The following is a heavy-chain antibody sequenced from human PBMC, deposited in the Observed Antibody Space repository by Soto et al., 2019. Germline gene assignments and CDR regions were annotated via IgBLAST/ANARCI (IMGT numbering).Heavy chain of an antibody. V-gene: IGHV1-8*01. CDR1: GYTFTSYD. CDR2: MNPNSGNT. J-gene: IGHJ5*02. Sequence: QVQLVQSGAEVKKPGASVKVSCKASGYTFTSYDINWVRQATGQGLEWMGWMNPNSGNTGYAQKLQGRVTMTRNNSISTAYMELSSLRSEDTAVYYCARGRKLYCSSTSCHHNWFDPWGQGTLVTFSS. CDR3: ARGRKLYCSSTSCHHNWFDP. D-gene: IGHD2-2*01.